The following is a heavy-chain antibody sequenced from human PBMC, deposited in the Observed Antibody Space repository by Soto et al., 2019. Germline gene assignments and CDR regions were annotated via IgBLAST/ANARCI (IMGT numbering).Heavy chain of an antibody. V-gene: IGHV3-15*07. CDR2: IKSKTDGGTT. D-gene: IGHD3-3*01. J-gene: IGHJ4*02. CDR3: TTDRFGVGDRPSGY. Sequence: EVQLVESGGGLVKPGGSLRLSCAASGFTFSNAWMNWVRQAPGKGLEWVGRIKSKTDGGTTDYAAPVKGRFTISRDDSKNTLYLQMNSLKTEDTAVYYCTTDRFGVGDRPSGYWGQGTLVTVSS. CDR1: GFTFSNAW.